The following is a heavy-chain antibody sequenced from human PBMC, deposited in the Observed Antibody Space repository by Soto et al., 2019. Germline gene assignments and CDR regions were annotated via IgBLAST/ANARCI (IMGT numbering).Heavy chain of an antibody. V-gene: IGHV4-4*02. CDR2: IYHSGST. J-gene: IGHJ6*02. CDR1: GGSISSSNW. D-gene: IGHD4-17*01. Sequence: QVQLQESGPGLVKPSGTLSLTCAVSGGSISSSNWWSWVRQPPGKGLEWIGEIYHSGSTNYNPSLKSRVTISVDKSKNQFSLKLSSVTATDTAVYYCASFNYGDYDYYGMDVWGQGTTVTVSS. CDR3: ASFNYGDYDYYGMDV.